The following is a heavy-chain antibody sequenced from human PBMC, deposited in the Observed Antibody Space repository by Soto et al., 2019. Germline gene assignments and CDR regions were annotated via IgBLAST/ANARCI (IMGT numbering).Heavy chain of an antibody. CDR3: ARSAKYSRNYYYYGMDV. V-gene: IGHV1-69*13. Sequence: SVKVSSKASGGTFSSYAISWVRQAPGQGLEWMGGIIPIFGTANYAQKFQGRVTITADESTSTAYMELSSLRSEDTAVYYCARSAKYSRNYYYYGMDVWGQGTTVTVSS. CDR1: GGTFSSYA. D-gene: IGHD6-6*01. J-gene: IGHJ6*02. CDR2: IIPIFGTA.